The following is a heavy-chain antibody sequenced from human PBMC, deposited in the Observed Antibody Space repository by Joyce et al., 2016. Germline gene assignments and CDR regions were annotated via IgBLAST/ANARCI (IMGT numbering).Heavy chain of an antibody. CDR1: GGTFSSYS. D-gene: IGHD3-22*01. V-gene: IGHV1-69*01. Sequence: QVQLVQSGAEVKKPGSSVKVSCKASGGTFSSYSITWVRQAPGQGLEWMGGIIPIFGTTNYAQKFQGRGTLTADADESTSTAYMELSSLRSEDTAVYYCARGASVNYYDSSGYYFDYWGQGTLVTVSS. CDR2: IIPIFGTT. J-gene: IGHJ4*02. CDR3: ARGASVNYYDSSGYYFDY.